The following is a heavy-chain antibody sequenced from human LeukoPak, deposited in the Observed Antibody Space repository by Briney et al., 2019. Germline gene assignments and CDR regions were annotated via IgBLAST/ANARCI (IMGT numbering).Heavy chain of an antibody. CDR2: IFHSGST. J-gene: IGHJ4*02. D-gene: IGHD5-12*01. Sequence: SETLSLTCAVSGASIRSTNWWSWVRQPPGKGLEWIGEIFHSGSTNYNPSLKSRVTISVDKSNNQFSLKLSSVTAADTAVYYCAKSNGYGLIDYWGQGTLVTVSS. V-gene: IGHV4-4*02. CDR1: GASIRSTNW. CDR3: AKSNGYGLIDY.